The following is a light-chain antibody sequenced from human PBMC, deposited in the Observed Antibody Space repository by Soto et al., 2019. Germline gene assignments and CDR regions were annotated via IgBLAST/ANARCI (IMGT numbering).Light chain of an antibody. J-gene: IGLJ1*01. V-gene: IGLV1-40*01. Sequence: QSVLAQPPSVSVAPGQKVTISCTGSSSNIGAGYDLHWYQQLPGTAPKLLLYGNSNRPSGVPDRFSGSKSGTSASLAITGLQAEDEADYYCQSYDSRLSAYVFGTGTKLPVL. CDR2: GNS. CDR1: SSNIGAGYD. CDR3: QSYDSRLSAYV.